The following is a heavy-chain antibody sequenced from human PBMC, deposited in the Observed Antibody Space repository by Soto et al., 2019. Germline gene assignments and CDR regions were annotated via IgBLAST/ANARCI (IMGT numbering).Heavy chain of an antibody. D-gene: IGHD5-12*01. CDR2: IIPIFGTA. J-gene: IGHJ4*02. CDR3: ARSTDGYNLRFDY. Sequence: ASMKVSCKASGGTFSIYAISCVRQAPGQGLEWMGGIIPIFGTANYAQKFQGRVTITADESTSTAYMELSSLRSEDTAVYYCARSTDGYNLRFDYWGKGTLVTAPQ. CDR1: GGTFSIYA. V-gene: IGHV1-69*13.